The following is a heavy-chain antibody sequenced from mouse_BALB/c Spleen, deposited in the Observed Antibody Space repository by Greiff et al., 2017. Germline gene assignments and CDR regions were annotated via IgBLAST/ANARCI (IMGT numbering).Heavy chain of an antibody. J-gene: IGHJ2*01. CDR2: ISSGGSYT. V-gene: IGHV5-9-4*01. CDR3: ARVHYGYDNFDY. CDR1: GFTFSSYA. Sequence: EVMLVESGGGLVKPGGSLKLSCAASGFTFSSYAMSWVRQSPEKRLEWVAEISSGGSYTYYPDTVTGRFTISRDNAKNTLYLEMSSLRSEDTAMYYCARVHYGYDNFDYGGQGTTLTVSA. D-gene: IGHD2-2*01.